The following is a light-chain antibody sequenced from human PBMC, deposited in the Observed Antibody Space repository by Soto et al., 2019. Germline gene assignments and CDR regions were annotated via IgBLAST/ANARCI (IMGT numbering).Light chain of an antibody. V-gene: IGKV1-39*01. J-gene: IGKJ2*01. CDR3: QQSYSYPHRST. CDR1: QSISNS. CDR2: AAS. Sequence: DIPMTQSPSSLSASVGDRVTITCRASQSISNSLNWYQQKPGKAPDLLIYAASNLQSCVPSRFSGSVSGTDFTLTISSLQPDDFSTYYCQQSYSYPHRSTFGQGTKLELK.